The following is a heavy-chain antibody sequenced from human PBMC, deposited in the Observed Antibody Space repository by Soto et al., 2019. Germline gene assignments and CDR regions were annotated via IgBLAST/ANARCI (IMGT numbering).Heavy chain of an antibody. Sequence: PSETLSLTCTVSGGSISSYYWSWIRQPPGKGLEWIGYIYYSGSTNYNPSLKSRVTISVDTSKNQFSLKLSSVTAADTAVYYCARRHGRNFDYWGQGTLVTVSS. CDR3: ARRHGRNFDY. CDR1: GGSISSYY. V-gene: IGHV4-59*01. J-gene: IGHJ4*02. CDR2: IYYSGST.